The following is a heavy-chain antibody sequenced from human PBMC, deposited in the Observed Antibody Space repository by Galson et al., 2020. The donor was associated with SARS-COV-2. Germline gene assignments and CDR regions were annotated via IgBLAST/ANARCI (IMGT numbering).Heavy chain of an antibody. J-gene: IGHJ4*02. D-gene: IGHD6-19*01. CDR2: IYSGGDA. Sequence: GGSLRLSCAASGFAVSSNFMRWVRQTPERGLEWVSIIYSGGDAYYADSVKGRFTISRDSSKTTLYLQMNSLRAEDSAVYFCARERMAGTGYNYFDYWGQGTLVTVSS. V-gene: IGHV3-53*01. CDR3: ARERMAGTGYNYFDY. CDR1: GFAVSSNF.